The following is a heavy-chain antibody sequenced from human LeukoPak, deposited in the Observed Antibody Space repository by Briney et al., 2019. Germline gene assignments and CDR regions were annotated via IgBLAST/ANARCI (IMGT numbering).Heavy chain of an antibody. D-gene: IGHD2-15*01. J-gene: IGHJ4*02. Sequence: GGSLRLSCAASGFTVSNNYMSWVRQAPGRGLEWVSILYSAGATYYTDSVRGRFTISRDSPKNTMCLQMNSLRAEDTAVYYCASGGTGARKFYSDPFHYWGQGTLVTVSS. CDR1: GFTVSNNY. CDR2: LYSAGAT. CDR3: ASGGTGARKFYSDPFHY. V-gene: IGHV3-53*01.